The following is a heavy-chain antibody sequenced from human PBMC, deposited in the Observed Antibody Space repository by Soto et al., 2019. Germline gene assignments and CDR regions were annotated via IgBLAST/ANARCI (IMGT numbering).Heavy chain of an antibody. D-gene: IGHD3-16*01. V-gene: IGHV3-23*04. J-gene: IGHJ4*02. CDR2: IRGSGDTT. Sequence: VQLVESGGGLVKPGGSLRLSCAASGFTFSTYAMSWVRQAPGKGLEWVSAIRGSGDTTYYADSVKGRFTISRDNSKNTLYLQMNSLRAEDTAVYYCAKDGGGGFIAGIDYWGQGTLVTVSS. CDR1: GFTFSTYA. CDR3: AKDGGGGFIAGIDY.